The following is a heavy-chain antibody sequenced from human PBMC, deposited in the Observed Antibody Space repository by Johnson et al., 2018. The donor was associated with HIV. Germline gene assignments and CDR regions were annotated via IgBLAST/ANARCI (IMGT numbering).Heavy chain of an antibody. Sequence: MLLVESGGGVVRPGGSLRLSCAASGFTFDDYGMSWVRQAPGKGLAWVSVFNCNGCHTGYADSMKGRFAISRDYAKNSLYLQMNSLRAEDTALYYCARENLGAFDIWGQGTMVTVSS. D-gene: IGHD1-14*01. CDR2: FNCNGCHT. J-gene: IGHJ3*02. V-gene: IGHV3-20*04. CDR1: GFTFDDYG. CDR3: ARENLGAFDI.